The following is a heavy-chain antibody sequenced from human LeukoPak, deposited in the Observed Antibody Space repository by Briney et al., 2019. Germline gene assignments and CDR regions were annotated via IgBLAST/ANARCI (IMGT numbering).Heavy chain of an antibody. CDR3: AKKDYVYYFDY. V-gene: IGHV3-7*03. Sequence: GGSLRLSCTASGFTFSSYWMSWVRQAPGKGLEWVANIKQDGSEKYYVDSVKGRFTIYRDNDKNSLYLQMNSLRAEDTAVYYCAKKDYVYYFDYWGQGTLVTVSS. D-gene: IGHD4-17*01. CDR1: GFTFSSYW. J-gene: IGHJ4*02. CDR2: IKQDGSEK.